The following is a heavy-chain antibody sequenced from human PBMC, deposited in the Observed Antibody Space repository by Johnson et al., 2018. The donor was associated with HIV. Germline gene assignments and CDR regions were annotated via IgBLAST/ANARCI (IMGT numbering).Heavy chain of an antibody. V-gene: IGHV3-33*01. D-gene: IGHD3-22*01. J-gene: IGHJ3*02. CDR1: GFTFSTYG. CDR2: MWYDGSNK. Sequence: QVQLVESGGGVVQPGRSLRLSCAASGFTFSTYGMHWVRQAPGKGLEWVAVMWYDGSNKYYADSVKGRFTISRDNAKNSLYLQMNSLRAEDTAVYYCARTGRRVVVRGGAFDIWGQGTLVTVSS. CDR3: ARTGRRVVVRGGAFDI.